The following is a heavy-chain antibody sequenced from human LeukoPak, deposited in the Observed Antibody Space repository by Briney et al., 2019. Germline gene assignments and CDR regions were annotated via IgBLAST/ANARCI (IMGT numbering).Heavy chain of an antibody. CDR2: INPNSGGT. J-gene: IGHJ6*03. V-gene: IGHV1-2*02. D-gene: IGHD3-3*01. CDR3: AACITIFGVDPYYYYYYMDV. Sequence: ASVKVSCKASGYTFTGYYMHWVRQAPGQGLEWMGWINPNSGGTNYAQKFQGRVTMTRDTSISTAYMELSRLRSDDTAVYYCAACITIFGVDPYYYYYYMDVWGKGPTVT. CDR1: GYTFTGYY.